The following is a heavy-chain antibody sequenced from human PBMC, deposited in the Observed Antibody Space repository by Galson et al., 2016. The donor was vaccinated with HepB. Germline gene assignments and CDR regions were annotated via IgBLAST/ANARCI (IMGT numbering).Heavy chain of an antibody. V-gene: IGHV3-23*01. CDR2: ITDSGGAK. CDR3: AKRRGVADDAFDV. D-gene: IGHD1-26*01. CDR1: GFTFSDYA. Sequence: SLRLSCAASGFTFSDYAMSWVRQAPGKGLEWVTAITDSGGAKYYADSVKGRSTISRDNSKNTLFFQLNSLRAEDTAIYYCAKRRGVADDAFDVWGQGTLVIVSS. J-gene: IGHJ3*01.